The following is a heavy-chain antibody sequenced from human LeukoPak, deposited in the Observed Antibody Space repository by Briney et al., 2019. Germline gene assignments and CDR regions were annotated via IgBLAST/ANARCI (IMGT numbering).Heavy chain of an antibody. CDR3: ATSRYSDYDSDY. J-gene: IGHJ4*02. Sequence: GGSLRLYCAASGFTFSSYSMNWVRQAPGKGLEWVSSISSSSSYIYYADSVKGRFTISRDNAKNSLYLQMNSLRAEDTAVYYCATSRYSDYDSDYWGQGTLVTVSS. D-gene: IGHD5-12*01. CDR1: GFTFSSYS. V-gene: IGHV3-21*01. CDR2: ISSSSSYI.